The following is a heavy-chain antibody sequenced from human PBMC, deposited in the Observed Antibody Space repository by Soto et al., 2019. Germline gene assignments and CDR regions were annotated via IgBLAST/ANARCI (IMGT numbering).Heavy chain of an antibody. CDR3: ARDSTIVGASDY. V-gene: IGHV1-69*06. D-gene: IGHD1-26*01. CDR2: IIPIFGRA. J-gene: IGHJ4*02. CDR1: GGTFSNYA. Sequence: GASVKVSCKASGGTFSNYAFSWVRQAPGQGLEWMGGIIPIFGRADYAQKFQGRVTITADKSTTTAYMELSSLRSEDTAVYYCARDSTIVGASDYWGQGTLVTVSS.